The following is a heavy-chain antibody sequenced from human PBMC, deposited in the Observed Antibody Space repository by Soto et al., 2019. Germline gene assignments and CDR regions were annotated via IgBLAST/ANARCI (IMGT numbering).Heavy chain of an antibody. V-gene: IGHV4-34*01. J-gene: IGHJ4*02. CDR2: INHSGST. CDR3: ARSHCSGGSCYGGLDY. Sequence: SETLSLTCAVYGGSFSGYYWSWIRQPPGKGLEWIGEINHSGSTNYNPSLKSQVTISVDTSKNQFSLKLSSVTAADTAVYYCARSHCSGGSCYGGLDYWGQGTLVTVSS. D-gene: IGHD2-15*01. CDR1: GGSFSGYY.